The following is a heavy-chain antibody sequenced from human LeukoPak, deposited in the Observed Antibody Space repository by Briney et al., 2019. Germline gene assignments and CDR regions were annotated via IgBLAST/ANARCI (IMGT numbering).Heavy chain of an antibody. CDR3: AKGYDFWSGPSDY. V-gene: IGHV3-30*02. Sequence: GGSLRLSCVTSGFTFSSYAMHWVRQAPGKGLEWVTFIRYDGSQKSYADSVKGRFTISRDNSKNTLYLHMSSLRVDDTAVYYCAKGYDFWSGPSDYWGQGTLVTVSS. CDR2: IRYDGSQK. CDR1: GFTFSSYA. J-gene: IGHJ4*02. D-gene: IGHD3-3*01.